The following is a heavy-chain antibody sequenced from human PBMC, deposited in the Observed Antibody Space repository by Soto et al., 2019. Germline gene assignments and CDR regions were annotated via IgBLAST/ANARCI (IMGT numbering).Heavy chain of an antibody. D-gene: IGHD2-2*01. CDR3: ARGPGGIVVVPAAMLDY. J-gene: IGHJ4*02. V-gene: IGHV4-34*01. Sequence: SETLSLTCAVYGGSFSGYYWSWIRQPPGKGLEWIGEINHSGSTNYNPSLKSRVAISVDTSKTQFSLKLGSVTAAETAVYYCARGPGGIVVVPAAMLDYWGQGTLVTVSS. CDR1: GGSFSGYY. CDR2: INHSGST.